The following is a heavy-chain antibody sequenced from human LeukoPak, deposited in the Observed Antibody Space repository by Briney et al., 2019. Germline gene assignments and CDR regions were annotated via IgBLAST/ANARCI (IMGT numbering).Heavy chain of an antibody. J-gene: IGHJ3*02. CDR3: ARPRLGATPFDAFDI. CDR1: GGSFTGYS. Sequence: PSETLSLTCAVYGGSFTGYSWRWIRQSPTKGLEWIGELNHNGNTYYNPSLKSRVTISVDTSKNQFSLKLSSVTAADTAVYYCARPRLGATPFDAFDIWGQGTMVTVSS. CDR2: LNHNGNT. D-gene: IGHD1-26*01. V-gene: IGHV4-34*01.